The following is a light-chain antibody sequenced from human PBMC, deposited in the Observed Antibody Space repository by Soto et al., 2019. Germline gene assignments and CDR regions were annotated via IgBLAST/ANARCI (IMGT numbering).Light chain of an antibody. V-gene: IGKV1-12*01. CDR3: QQYFSTPHT. Sequence: DIPMTQSPSSVSASVGDRVTITCRASQGISSWLAWYQQKPGKAPKLLIYAASSLQCGVPARFSGSGSGTEFTRTISSLQPEDFATYFCQQYFSTPHTFGQGTKVEFK. J-gene: IGKJ1*01. CDR1: QGISSW. CDR2: AAS.